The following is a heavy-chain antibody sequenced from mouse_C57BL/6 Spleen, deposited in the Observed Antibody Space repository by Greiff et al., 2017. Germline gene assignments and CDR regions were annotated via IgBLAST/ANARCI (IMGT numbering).Heavy chain of an antibody. J-gene: IGHJ3*01. CDR3: ARPIYYDYDNFAY. V-gene: IGHV1-53*01. Sequence: QVQLQQPGTELVKPGASVKLSCKASGYTFTSYWMHWVKQRPGQGLEWIGNINPSNGGTNYNEKFKSKATLAVDKTSSTAYMQLSSLTSEDSAVYYCARPIYYDYDNFAYWDQGTLVTVSA. CDR1: GYTFTSYW. CDR2: INPSNGGT. D-gene: IGHD2-4*01.